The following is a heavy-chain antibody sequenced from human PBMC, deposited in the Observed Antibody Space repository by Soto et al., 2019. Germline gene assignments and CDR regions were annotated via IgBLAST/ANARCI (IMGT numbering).Heavy chain of an antibody. CDR2: IIPIFGTA. J-gene: IGHJ5*02. Sequence: AASVKVSCKASGGTFSSYAISWVRQAPGQGLEWMGGIIPIFGTANYAQKFQGRVTITADESTSTAYMGLSSLRSEDTAVYYCAAVVGYCSSTSCYDNWFDPWGQGTLVTVSS. CDR1: GGTFSSYA. D-gene: IGHD2-2*03. V-gene: IGHV1-69*13. CDR3: AAVVGYCSSTSCYDNWFDP.